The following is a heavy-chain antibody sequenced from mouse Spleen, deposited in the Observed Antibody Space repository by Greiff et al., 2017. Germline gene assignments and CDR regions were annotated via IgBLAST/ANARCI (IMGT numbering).Heavy chain of an antibody. V-gene: IGHV5-12*01. Sequence: EVKLQESGGGLVQPGGSLKLSCAASGFTFSDYYMYWVRQTPEKRLEWVAYISNGGGSTYYPDTVKGRFTISRDNAKNTLYLQMSRLKSEDTAMYYCARRGYDEYFDVWGTGTTVTVSS. CDR2: ISNGGGST. CDR1: GFTFSDYY. D-gene: IGHD2-2*01. CDR3: ARRGYDEYFDV. J-gene: IGHJ1*03.